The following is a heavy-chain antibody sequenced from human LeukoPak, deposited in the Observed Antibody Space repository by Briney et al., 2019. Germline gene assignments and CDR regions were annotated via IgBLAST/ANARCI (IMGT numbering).Heavy chain of an antibody. Sequence: GSLRLSCAASGFTFSSYSMNWVRQAPGKGLEWVAVISYDGSNKYYADSVKGRFTISRDNSKNTLYLQMNSLRAEDTAVYYCAKDEDKYYYDSSGYYYWGQGTLVTVSS. CDR2: ISYDGSNK. V-gene: IGHV3-30*18. CDR3: AKDEDKYYYDSSGYYY. D-gene: IGHD3-22*01. J-gene: IGHJ4*02. CDR1: GFTFSSYS.